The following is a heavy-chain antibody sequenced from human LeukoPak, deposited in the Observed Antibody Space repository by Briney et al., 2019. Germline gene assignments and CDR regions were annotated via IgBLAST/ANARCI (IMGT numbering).Heavy chain of an antibody. J-gene: IGHJ4*02. CDR3: ARGGFVRGAKPFDY. V-gene: IGHV4-34*01. Sequence: KPGGSLRLSCVASGFTFSSFEMNWVRQPPGKGLEWIGEINHSGSTNFNPSLKNRVTISVDTSKNHFSLNLSSVTAADTAVYYCARGGFVRGAKPFDYWGQGTLVTVSS. CDR1: GFTFSSFE. D-gene: IGHD1-26*01. CDR2: INHSGST.